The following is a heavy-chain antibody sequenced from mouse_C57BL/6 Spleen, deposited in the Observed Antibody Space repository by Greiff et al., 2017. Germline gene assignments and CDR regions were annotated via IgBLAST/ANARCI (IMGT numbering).Heavy chain of an antibody. J-gene: IGHJ3*01. V-gene: IGHV1-52*01. Sequence: QVQLQQPGAELVRPGASVKLSCKASGYTFTSYWMHWVKQRPIQGLEWIGNIDPSDSDTHYNQKFKDKATLTVDKSSSTAYMQLSSLTSEDSAVYYCARSGSSDGFAYWGQGTLVTVSA. CDR2: IDPSDSDT. CDR1: GYTFTSYW. CDR3: ARSGSSDGFAY.